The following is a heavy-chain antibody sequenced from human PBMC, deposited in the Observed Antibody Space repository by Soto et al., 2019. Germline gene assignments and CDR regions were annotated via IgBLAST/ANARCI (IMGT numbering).Heavy chain of an antibody. CDR1: GFTFRSSD. J-gene: IGHJ4*02. V-gene: IGHV3-23*01. Sequence: GGSLRLSCAASGFTFRSSDMSWVRQAPGKGLEWVSFISATADNTYYADSVKGRLTISRDNSNNTLFLQMNSLRAEDTALYYCAKVRDSYASFDYWGQGALVTV. CDR3: AKVRDSYASFDY. D-gene: IGHD3-16*01. CDR2: ISATADNT.